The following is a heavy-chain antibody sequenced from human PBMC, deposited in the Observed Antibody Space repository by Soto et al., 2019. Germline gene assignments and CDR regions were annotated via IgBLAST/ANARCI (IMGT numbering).Heavy chain of an antibody. Sequence: GGSLRLSCAASGFTFSSYSMNWVRQAPGKGLEWVSSISSSSSYIYYADSVKGRFTISRDNAKNSLYLQMNSLRAEDTAVYYCAGYCSGGSCYPSGPKYYYYYYMDVWGKGTTVTVSS. CDR3: AGYCSGGSCYPSGPKYYYYYYMDV. D-gene: IGHD2-15*01. J-gene: IGHJ6*03. CDR1: GFTFSSYS. CDR2: ISSSSSYI. V-gene: IGHV3-21*01.